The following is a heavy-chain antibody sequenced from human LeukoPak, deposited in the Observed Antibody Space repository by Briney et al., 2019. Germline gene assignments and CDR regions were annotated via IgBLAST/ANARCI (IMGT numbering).Heavy chain of an antibody. J-gene: IGHJ4*02. CDR2: ISYDASTK. Sequence: GGSLRLSCAASGFTFNNYGMHWVRQAPGKGLEWVALISYDASTKYYADSVEGRFTISRDNSKNTLYLQMNSLRNDDTAVYYCVKGKRFGYSTGDYWGQGTLVTVSS. CDR1: GFTFNNYG. V-gene: IGHV3-30*18. D-gene: IGHD5-18*01. CDR3: VKGKRFGYSTGDY.